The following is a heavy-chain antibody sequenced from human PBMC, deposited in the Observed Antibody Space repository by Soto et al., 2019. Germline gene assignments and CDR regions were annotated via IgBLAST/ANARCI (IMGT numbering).Heavy chain of an antibody. D-gene: IGHD3-10*01. J-gene: IGHJ6*02. Sequence: QVQLQESGSGLVKPSETLSLSCTVSGGSINSYYWSWIRQSPGKRMEWIGYVHHSWGASYNPSLQSGVARSLDTSKSQFSLKVTSVTATDTAVYYCARQGFGPLHGLVDVWGQGTTVTVSS. CDR3: ARQGFGPLHGLVDV. CDR2: VHHSWGA. V-gene: IGHV4-59*08. CDR1: GGSINSYY.